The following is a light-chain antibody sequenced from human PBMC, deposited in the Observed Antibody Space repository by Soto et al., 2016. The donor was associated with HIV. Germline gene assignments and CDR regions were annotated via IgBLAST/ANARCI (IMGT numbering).Light chain of an antibody. CDR3: QVWDSSDDHVV. J-gene: IGLJ2*01. CDR1: NIGSES. V-gene: IGLV3-21*03. CDR2: DDS. Sequence: SYELTQPPSVSVAPGKTARITCGGNNIGSESVHWYQQKPGQAPVLVVYDDSDRPSGIPGRFSGSNSGSTATLTISRVEAGDEADYYCQVWDSSDDHVVFGGGTKLTVL.